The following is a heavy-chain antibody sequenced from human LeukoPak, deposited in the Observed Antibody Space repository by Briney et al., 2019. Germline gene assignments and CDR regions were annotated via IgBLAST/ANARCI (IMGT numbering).Heavy chain of an antibody. CDR2: IHWNGGST. CDR1: GFTFNSYA. CDR3: ARGYSSGCLDY. D-gene: IGHD6-19*01. J-gene: IGHJ4*02. Sequence: PGGSLRLSCAASGFTFNSYAMTWVRQAPGKGLEWVSGIHWNGGSTGYADSVKGRFTISRDNAKNSLYLQMNSLRAEDTALYYCARGYSSGCLDYWGQGSLVTVSS. V-gene: IGHV3-20*04.